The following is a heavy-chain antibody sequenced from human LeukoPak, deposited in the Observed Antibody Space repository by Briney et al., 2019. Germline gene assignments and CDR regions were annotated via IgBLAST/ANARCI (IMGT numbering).Heavy chain of an antibody. CDR2: ISSSSSYI. Sequence: GGSLRLSCAASGFTFSSYSMNWVRQAPGKGLEWVSSISSSSSYIYYADSVKGRFTISRDNAKNSLYLQMNSLRAEDTAVYYCARAYYDILTGYHTSDYYYYGMDVWGQGTTVTVSS. J-gene: IGHJ6*02. CDR3: ARAYYDILTGYHTSDYYYYGMDV. D-gene: IGHD3-9*01. CDR1: GFTFSSYS. V-gene: IGHV3-21*01.